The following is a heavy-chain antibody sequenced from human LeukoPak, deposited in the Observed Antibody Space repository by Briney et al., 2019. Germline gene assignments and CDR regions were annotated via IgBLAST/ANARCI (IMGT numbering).Heavy chain of an antibody. CDR2: IWYDGSNK. D-gene: IGHD3-10*01. Sequence: GGSLRLSCAASGFTFSTYGMHWVRQAPGKGLEWVAVIWYDGSNKYYADSVKGRFTISRDNSKNTLYLQMNSLRAEDTAVYYCARDKSGSYKALDIWGQGTMVTVSS. V-gene: IGHV3-33*01. J-gene: IGHJ3*02. CDR1: GFTFSTYG. CDR3: ARDKSGSYKALDI.